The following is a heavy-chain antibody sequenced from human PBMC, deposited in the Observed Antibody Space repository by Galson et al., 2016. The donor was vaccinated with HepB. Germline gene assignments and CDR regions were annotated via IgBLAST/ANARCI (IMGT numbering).Heavy chain of an antibody. V-gene: IGHV3-23*01. J-gene: IGHJ3*02. CDR1: GFTFSSYG. CDR3: AKPHIAVAGHGGLAFNM. CDR2: ITGSGGST. Sequence: SLRLSCAASGFTFSSYGMSWVRQAPGKGLEGVSGITGSGGSTYYADSVKGRFTFSRDYSKNTLYLQMNSFRAEDTAVYYRAKPHIAVAGHGGLAFNMWGQGTVGTV. D-gene: IGHD6-19*01.